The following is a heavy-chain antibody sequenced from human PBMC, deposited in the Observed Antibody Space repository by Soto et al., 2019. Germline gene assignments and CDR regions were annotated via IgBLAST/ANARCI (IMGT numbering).Heavy chain of an antibody. CDR2: VYHTGAT. V-gene: IGHV4-59*01. CDR3: ARGGNRYTNVASGVGGFDF. Sequence: SETLSLTCTVSGASISSSYWSWIRQSPERGLEWIAYVYHTGATNYNPSLKSRVTISLDTSKGQFSLNLTSLTTADTAVYFCARGGNRYTNVASGVGGFDFWGQGSMFTVSS. D-gene: IGHD2-8*01. CDR1: GASISSSY. J-gene: IGHJ4*02.